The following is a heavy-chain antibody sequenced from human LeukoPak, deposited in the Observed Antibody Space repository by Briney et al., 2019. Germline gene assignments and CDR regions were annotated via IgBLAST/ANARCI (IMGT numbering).Heavy chain of an antibody. D-gene: IGHD3-3*01. V-gene: IGHV4-4*07. Sequence: SETLSLTCTVSGGSISSYYWSWIRQPAGKGLEWIGRIYTSGSTNYNPSLKSRVTMSVDTSKNQFSLKLSSVTAADTAVYYCARSVFGRLIYYYYYMDVWGKGTTVTVSS. CDR1: GGSISSYY. CDR3: ARSVFGRLIYYYYYMDV. CDR2: IYTSGST. J-gene: IGHJ6*03.